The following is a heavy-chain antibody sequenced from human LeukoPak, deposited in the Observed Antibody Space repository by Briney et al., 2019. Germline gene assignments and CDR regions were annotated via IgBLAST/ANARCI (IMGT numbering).Heavy chain of an antibody. J-gene: IGHJ4*02. CDR1: GGTFSSYV. D-gene: IGHD6-19*01. CDR3: AMGVGAPEDLAVDADFDY. V-gene: IGHV1-69*06. Sequence: GASVKVSCKASGGTFSSYVINWVRQAPGQGLEWMGGIIPIFCTANYAQKFQGRVTITADKSTSTAYMELSSLRSEDTAVYYCAMGVGAPEDLAVDADFDYWGQGTLAPVSS. CDR2: IIPIFCTA.